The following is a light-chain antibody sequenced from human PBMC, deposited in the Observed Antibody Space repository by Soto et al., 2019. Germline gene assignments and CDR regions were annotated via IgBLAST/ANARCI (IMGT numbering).Light chain of an antibody. V-gene: IGKV3-15*01. Sequence: EMVMTQSPATLSVSPGERATLSCSASQSVSSYLAWYQQKPGQPPRLLIYVASTRAAGIPARFSGSGSGTEFTLTINSLQSEDFAVYYCQQYKDWPPRFGKGTKVEIK. CDR3: QQYKDWPPR. CDR1: QSVSSY. CDR2: VAS. J-gene: IGKJ1*01.